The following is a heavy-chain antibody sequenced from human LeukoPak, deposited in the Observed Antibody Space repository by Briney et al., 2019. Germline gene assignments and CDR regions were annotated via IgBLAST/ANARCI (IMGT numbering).Heavy chain of an antibody. Sequence: PSETLSLTCTVSGYSISSGYYWGWIRQPPGKGLEWIGSIYHSGSTYYNPSLKSRVTISVDTSKNQFSLKLSSVTAADTAVYYCARQRRYDYVWGSYRPGIDYWGQGTLVTVSS. CDR3: ARQRRYDYVWGSYRPGIDY. CDR2: IYHSGST. V-gene: IGHV4-38-2*02. J-gene: IGHJ4*02. CDR1: GYSISSGYY. D-gene: IGHD3-16*02.